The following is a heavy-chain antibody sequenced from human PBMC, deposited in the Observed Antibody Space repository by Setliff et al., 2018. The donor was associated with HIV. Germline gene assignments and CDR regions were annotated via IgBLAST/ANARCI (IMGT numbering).Heavy chain of an antibody. CDR3: AKNPVITMIVVVIPAAFDI. J-gene: IGHJ3*02. CDR2: ISGSGGST. D-gene: IGHD3-22*01. V-gene: IGHV3-23*01. CDR1: GFTFSSYA. Sequence: GGSLRLSCAASGFTFSSYAMSWVRQAPGKGLEWVSAISGSGGSTYYADSVKGRFTISRDNSKNTLYLQMNSLRAEDTAVYYCAKNPVITMIVVVIPAAFDIWGQGTMVTVSS.